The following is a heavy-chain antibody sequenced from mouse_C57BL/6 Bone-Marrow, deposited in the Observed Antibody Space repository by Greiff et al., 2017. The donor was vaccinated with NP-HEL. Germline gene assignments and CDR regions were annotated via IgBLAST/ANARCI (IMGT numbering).Heavy chain of an antibody. D-gene: IGHD6-5*01. Sequence: EVQLVESGGGLVKPGGSLKLSCAASGFTFSSYAMSWVRQTPEKRLEWVATISDGGSYTYYPDNVKGRFTISRDHAKNHLYLQTTNPKSADTAMYYCALLRGFAYWGQGTLVTVSA. V-gene: IGHV5-4*01. CDR2: ISDGGSYT. CDR3: ALLRGFAY. J-gene: IGHJ3*01. CDR1: GFTFSSYA.